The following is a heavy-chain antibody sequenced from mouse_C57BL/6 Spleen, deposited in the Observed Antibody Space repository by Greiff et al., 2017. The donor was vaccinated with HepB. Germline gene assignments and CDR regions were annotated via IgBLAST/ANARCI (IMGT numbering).Heavy chain of an antibody. D-gene: IGHD1-1*01. Sequence: QVQLQQPGAELVKPGASVKLSCKASGYTFTSYWMHWVKQRPGQGLEWIGMIHPNSGSTNYNEKFKSKATLTVDQSSSPAYMQLSSLTSEDSAVYYCARYDTTDFDYWGQGTTLTVSS. J-gene: IGHJ2*01. CDR3: ARYDTTDFDY. V-gene: IGHV1-64*01. CDR1: GYTFTSYW. CDR2: IHPNSGST.